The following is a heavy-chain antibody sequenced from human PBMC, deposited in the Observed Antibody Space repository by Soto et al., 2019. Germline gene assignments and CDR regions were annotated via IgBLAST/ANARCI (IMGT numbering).Heavy chain of an antibody. CDR3: AKDIGYIYLYGMDV. Sequence: GGSLRLSCAASGFTFSSYGMHWVRQAPGKGLEWVAVISYDGSNKYYADSVKGRFTISRDNSKNTLYLQMNSLRAEDTAVYYCAKDIGYIYLYGMDVWGQGTTVTVSS. CDR1: GFTFSSYG. J-gene: IGHJ6*02. V-gene: IGHV3-30*18. CDR2: ISYDGSNK. D-gene: IGHD5-18*01.